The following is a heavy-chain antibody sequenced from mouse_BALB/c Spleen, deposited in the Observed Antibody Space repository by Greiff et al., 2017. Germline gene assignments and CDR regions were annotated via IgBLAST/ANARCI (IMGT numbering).Heavy chain of an antibody. V-gene: IGHV1S81*02. CDR1: GYTFTSYY. CDR2: INPSNGRT. D-gene: IGHD2-1*01. Sequence: VKLQESGPELVKPGASVRISCKASGYTFTSYYIHWVKQRPGQGLEWIGEINPSNGRTNYNEKFKSKATLTVDKSSSTAYMQLSSLTSEDSAVYYCARKGGNYLYYYAMDYWGQGTSVTVSS. CDR3: ARKGGNYLYYYAMDY. J-gene: IGHJ4*01.